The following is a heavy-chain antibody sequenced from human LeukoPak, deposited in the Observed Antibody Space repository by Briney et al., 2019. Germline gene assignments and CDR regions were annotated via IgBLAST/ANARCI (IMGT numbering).Heavy chain of an antibody. D-gene: IGHD3-10*01. Sequence: GGSLRLSCAASGFTFSSFGMSWVRQAPGKGLEWVSAISSTGGTAYYADSVKGRFTISRDNSKNTLYLQMNSLRAEDTAVYYCAKVGDYYGSASMDVWGKGTTVTISS. CDR1: GFTFSSFG. J-gene: IGHJ6*03. V-gene: IGHV3-23*01. CDR2: ISSTGGTA. CDR3: AKVGDYYGSASMDV.